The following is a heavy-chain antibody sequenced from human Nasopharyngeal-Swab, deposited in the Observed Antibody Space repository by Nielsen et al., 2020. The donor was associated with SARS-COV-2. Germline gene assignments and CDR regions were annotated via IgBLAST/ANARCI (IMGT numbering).Heavy chain of an antibody. CDR2: INHSGST. CDR1: GGSFSGYY. CDR3: ARASTVTTFFDL. D-gene: IGHD4-17*01. Sequence: SETLSLTCAVYGGSFSGYYWSWIRQPPGKGLEWIGEINHSGSTNYNPPLKSRVTISVDTSKNQFSLKLNSVTAADTAVYYCARASTVTTFFDLWGRGTLVTVSS. J-gene: IGHJ2*01. V-gene: IGHV4-34*01.